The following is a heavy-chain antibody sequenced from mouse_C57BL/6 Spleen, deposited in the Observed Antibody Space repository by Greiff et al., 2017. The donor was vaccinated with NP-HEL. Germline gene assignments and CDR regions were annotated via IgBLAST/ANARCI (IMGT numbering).Heavy chain of an antibody. J-gene: IGHJ2*01. D-gene: IGHD1-1*01. CDR1: GYTFTDYN. Sequence: VQLKQSGPELVKPGASVKMSCKASGYTFTDYNMHWVKQSHGKSLEWIGYINPNNGGTSYNQKFKGKATLTVNKSSSTAYMELRSLTSEDSAVYYCARSLYYYGSSYLFDYWGQGTTLTV. CDR2: INPNNGGT. CDR3: ARSLYYYGSSYLFDY. V-gene: IGHV1-22*01.